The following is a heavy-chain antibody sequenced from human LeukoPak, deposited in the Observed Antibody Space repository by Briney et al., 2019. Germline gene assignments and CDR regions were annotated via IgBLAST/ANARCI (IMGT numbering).Heavy chain of an antibody. V-gene: IGHV1-58*02. J-gene: IGHJ4*02. Sequence: SVKVSCKTSGFTFSSSAIQWVRQARGERLEWVGWIGVGNGNTNYAHKLQERVTITRDMSTSTAYMELSNLRSEDTAVYYCAAELYRGGDCCHFDYWGQGTLVTVSS. CDR3: AAELYRGGDCCHFDY. CDR1: GFTFSSSA. CDR2: IGVGNGNT. D-gene: IGHD2-21*02.